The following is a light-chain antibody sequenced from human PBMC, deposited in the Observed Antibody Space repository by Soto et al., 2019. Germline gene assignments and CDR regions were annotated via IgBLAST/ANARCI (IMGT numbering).Light chain of an antibody. V-gene: IGKV1-12*01. CDR1: QGVSGW. J-gene: IGKJ4*01. Sequence: DLQMTQSPSSVSASVGDRVTITCRASQGVSGWLAWYQQKPGKAPKLLIYSVSSLQSGVPARFSGSGSGTDFALTISSLQPDNFATYYCQQANGFPVAFGGGTGVEMK. CDR3: QQANGFPVA. CDR2: SVS.